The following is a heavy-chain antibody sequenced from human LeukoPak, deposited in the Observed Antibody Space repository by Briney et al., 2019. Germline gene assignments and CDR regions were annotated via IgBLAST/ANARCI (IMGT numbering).Heavy chain of an antibody. D-gene: IGHD3-16*01. CDR1: GFTFSDYW. CDR3: ARRRTIGDYDY. J-gene: IGHJ4*02. V-gene: IGHV3-74*01. CDR2: ISDDGSSA. Sequence: PGGSLRLSCAASGFTFSDYWMHWVRQAPGKGLMWAARISDDGSSADHADSVKGRFIISRDNAKNTLYLRMNSLRVEDTGVYYCARRRTIGDYDYWGQGTLVTVSS.